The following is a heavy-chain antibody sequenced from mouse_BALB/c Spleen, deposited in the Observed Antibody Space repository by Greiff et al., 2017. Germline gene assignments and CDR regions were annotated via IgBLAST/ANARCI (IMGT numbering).Heavy chain of an antibody. V-gene: IGHV5-4*02. CDR1: GFTFSDYY. CDR3: ARGHYDGYYVGAMDY. Sequence: EVKLVESGGGLVKPGGSLKLSCAASGFTFSDYYMYWVRQTPEKRLEWVATISDGGSYTYYPDSVKGRFTISRDNAKNNLYLQMSSLKTEDTAMYYCARGHYDGYYVGAMDYWGQGTSVTVSS. J-gene: IGHJ4*01. CDR2: ISDGGSYT. D-gene: IGHD2-3*01.